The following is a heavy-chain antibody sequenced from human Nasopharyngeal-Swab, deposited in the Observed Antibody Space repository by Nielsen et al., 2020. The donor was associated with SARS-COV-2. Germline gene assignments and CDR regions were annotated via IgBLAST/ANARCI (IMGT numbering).Heavy chain of an antibody. D-gene: IGHD4-11*01. J-gene: IGHJ4*02. Sequence: ASVKVSCKASGYTFTSYGITWVRQAPGQGLEWMGWISAYNGNTKYAQKLQGRVALTTDTSTTTAYMELRSLTTDDTAVYYCARGYSNYYFDYWGQGTLVTVSS. CDR1: GYTFTSYG. CDR3: ARGYSNYYFDY. V-gene: IGHV1-18*04. CDR2: ISAYNGNT.